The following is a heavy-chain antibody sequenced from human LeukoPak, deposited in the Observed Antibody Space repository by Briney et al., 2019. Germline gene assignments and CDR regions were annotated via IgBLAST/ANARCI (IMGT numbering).Heavy chain of an antibody. V-gene: IGHV4-61*02. CDR2: IYTSGST. J-gene: IGHJ3*02. Sequence: PSETLSITCTVSGGSISSGSYYWSWIRQPAGRGLEWIGRIYTSGSTNYNPSLKSRVTISVDTSKNQFSLKLSSVTAADTAVYYCARDPQLGSSGYYDAFDIWGQGTMVTVSS. D-gene: IGHD3-22*01. CDR1: GGSISSGSYY. CDR3: ARDPQLGSSGYYDAFDI.